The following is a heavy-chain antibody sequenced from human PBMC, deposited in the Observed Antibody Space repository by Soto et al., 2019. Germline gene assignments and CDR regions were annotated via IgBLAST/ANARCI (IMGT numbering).Heavy chain of an antibody. Sequence: SETLSLTCTVSGGSISNSSYYWVWIRQPPGKGLEWIGSIYSGGSTYYNPSLRSRVTISVDTSKNQFSLKLTSVTAADTAVYYCARRRSPDYGNWYFDYWGQGTLVTVSS. CDR2: IYSGGST. CDR1: GGSISNSSYY. V-gene: IGHV4-39*01. CDR3: ARRRSPDYGNWYFDY. J-gene: IGHJ4*02. D-gene: IGHD4-17*01.